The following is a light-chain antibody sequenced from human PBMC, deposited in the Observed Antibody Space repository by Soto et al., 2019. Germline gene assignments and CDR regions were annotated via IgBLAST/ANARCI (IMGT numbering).Light chain of an antibody. CDR2: EVS. Sequence: QSALTQPASVSGSPGQSITISCSGTSSDIGAYDYVSWYQQHPGRAPKLIIYEVSHRPTGVSNRFSGSKSGNTASLTISGLQADDEADYYCSSYTTSSALQVFGTGTKVTVL. V-gene: IGLV2-14*03. CDR1: SSDIGAYDY. CDR3: SSYTTSSALQV. J-gene: IGLJ1*01.